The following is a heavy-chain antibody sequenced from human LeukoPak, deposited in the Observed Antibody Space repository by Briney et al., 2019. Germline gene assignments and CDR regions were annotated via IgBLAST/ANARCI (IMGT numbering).Heavy chain of an antibody. D-gene: IGHD2-21*02. CDR1: GGTFSSYA. J-gene: IGHJ4*02. V-gene: IGHV1-69*05. Sequence: ASVKVSCKASGGTFSSYAISWVRQAPGQGLEWMGGIIPIFGTANYAKKFQGRVTITTEESTSTAYMELSSLRSEDTAVYYCASTVVVTAWEEYYFDYWGQGTLVTVSS. CDR3: ASTVVVTAWEEYYFDY. CDR2: IIPIFGTA.